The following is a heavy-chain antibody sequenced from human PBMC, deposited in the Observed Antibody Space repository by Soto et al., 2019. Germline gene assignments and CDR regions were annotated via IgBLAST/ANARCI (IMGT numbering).Heavy chain of an antibody. J-gene: IGHJ6*02. CDR1: GITFYSFS. CDR3: ARDEGYGMDV. V-gene: IGHV3-21*01. CDR2: ISNRGTKK. Sequence: PGGSLRLSCVASGITFYSFSVNWVRQAPGKGLEWVSSISNRGTKKNYADSVKGRFTISRDTANNSVFLQMNNLRGEDTAVYYCARDEGYGMDVWGQGTTVTVSS.